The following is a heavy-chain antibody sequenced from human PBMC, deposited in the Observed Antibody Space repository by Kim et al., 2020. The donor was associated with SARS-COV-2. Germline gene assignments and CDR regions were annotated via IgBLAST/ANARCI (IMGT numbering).Heavy chain of an antibody. CDR1: GFTFSSYS. CDR2: ISSSSSTI. D-gene: IGHD3-10*01. Sequence: GGSLRLSCAASGFTFSSYSMNWVRQAPGKGLEWVSYISSSSSTIYYADSVKGRFTISRDNAKNSLYLQMNSLRDEDTAVYYCARDRNMVRGVIELGNFDYWGQGTLVTVSS. CDR3: ARDRNMVRGVIELGNFDY. V-gene: IGHV3-48*02. J-gene: IGHJ4*02.